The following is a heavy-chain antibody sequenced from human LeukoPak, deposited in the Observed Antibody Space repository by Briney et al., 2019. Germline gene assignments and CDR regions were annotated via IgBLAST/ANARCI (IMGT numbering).Heavy chain of an antibody. V-gene: IGHV3-30-3*01. J-gene: IGHJ4*02. CDR2: ISYDGSKR. Sequence: PGRSLRLSCAASGFTFSTYAVHWVRQAPGKGLEWVAVISYDGSKRYYADSVKGRFTISRDNSKNAFLQMNSLRADDTAVYYCARDYDTSGSYFDFFDYWGQGTLVTVSS. CDR3: ARDYDTSGSYFDFFDY. CDR1: GFTFSTYA. D-gene: IGHD3-22*01.